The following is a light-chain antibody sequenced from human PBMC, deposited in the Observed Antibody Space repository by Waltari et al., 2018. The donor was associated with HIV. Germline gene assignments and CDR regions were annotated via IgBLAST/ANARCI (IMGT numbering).Light chain of an antibody. V-gene: IGLV2-14*01. CDR1: TSDISSLNF. CDR2: EVS. CDR3: CSYAGSYTFAV. J-gene: IGLJ1*01. Sequence: HSALTQPASVSGSPGQSITISCSGPTSDISSLNFVSWYQQSPGRAPKLIIFEVSSRPSGISDRFSGSKSGDTASLTISALQAEDEADYYCCSYAGSYTFAVFGTGTKVTVL.